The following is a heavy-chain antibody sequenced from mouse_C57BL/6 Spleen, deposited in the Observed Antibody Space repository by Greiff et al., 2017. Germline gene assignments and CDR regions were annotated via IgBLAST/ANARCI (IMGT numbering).Heavy chain of an antibody. D-gene: IGHD2-1*01. CDR3: ARRAYGNYGDY. J-gene: IGHJ2*01. Sequence: EVHLVESGGDLVKPGGSLKLSCAASGFTFSSYGMSWVRQTPDKRLEWVATISSGGSYTYYPDSVKGRFTISRDNAKNTLYLQMSSLKSEDTAMYYCARRAYGNYGDYWGQGTTLTVSS. CDR2: ISSGGSYT. V-gene: IGHV5-6*01. CDR1: GFTFSSYG.